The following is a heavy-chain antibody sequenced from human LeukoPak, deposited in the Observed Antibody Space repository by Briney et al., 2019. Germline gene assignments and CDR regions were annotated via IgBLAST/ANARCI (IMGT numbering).Heavy chain of an antibody. J-gene: IGHJ5*02. CDR1: GGSISSSSYY. V-gene: IGHV4-39*07. Sequence: SETLSLTCTVSGGSISSSSYYWGWIRQPPGKGLEWIGSIYYSGSTYYNPSLKSRVTISVDTSKNQFSLKLSSVTAADTAVYYCARARGSSGWYGSWFDPWGQGTLVTVSS. CDR2: IYYSGST. CDR3: ARARGSSGWYGSWFDP. D-gene: IGHD6-19*01.